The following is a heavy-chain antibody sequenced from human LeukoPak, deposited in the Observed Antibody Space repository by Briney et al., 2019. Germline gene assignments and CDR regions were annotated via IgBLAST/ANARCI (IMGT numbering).Heavy chain of an antibody. V-gene: IGHV3-33*01. CDR1: GFTFSSYG. Sequence: GGALRLSCAASGFTFSSYGMHGVRQAPGKGREGVAVIWYDGSNKYYADSVKVRFTISRDTSKTTLYLHMNSLRAADTAVYSCASEDSPYGYYYMDVWGKGTTVTVSS. CDR2: IWYDGSNK. J-gene: IGHJ6*03. D-gene: IGHD4-17*01. CDR3: ASEDSPYGYYYMDV.